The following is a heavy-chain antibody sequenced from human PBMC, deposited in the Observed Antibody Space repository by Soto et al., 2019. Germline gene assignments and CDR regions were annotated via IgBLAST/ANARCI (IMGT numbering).Heavy chain of an antibody. CDR2: ILPVLGTT. Sequence: QVQLVQSGAEVKKPGSSVKVSCKASGDDFTNNAISWVRQAPGQGLEWMGTILPVLGTTNYAQNFKGRVTFTTDDSAGTAYMELMRLRSNDTAVYYCARDRAFRGFDYWGQGTLVTVSS. D-gene: IGHD3-3*02. CDR1: GDDFTNNA. V-gene: IGHV1-69*18. J-gene: IGHJ4*02. CDR3: ARDRAFRGFDY.